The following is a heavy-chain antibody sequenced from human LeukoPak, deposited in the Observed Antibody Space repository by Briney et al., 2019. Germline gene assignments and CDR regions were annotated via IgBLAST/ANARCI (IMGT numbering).Heavy chain of an antibody. CDR3: AREGVAAVYYYYYMDV. CDR2: TYYRSKWYN. V-gene: IGHV6-1*01. J-gene: IGHJ6*03. CDR1: GDSVSSNSAA. D-gene: IGHD3-10*01. Sequence: SQTLSLTCAISGDSVSSNSAAWDWIRQSPSRGLEWLGRTYYRSKWYNDYAVSVKSRITINPDTSKNQFSLQLNSVTPEDTAVYYCAREGVAAVYYYYYMDVWGKGTTVTVSS.